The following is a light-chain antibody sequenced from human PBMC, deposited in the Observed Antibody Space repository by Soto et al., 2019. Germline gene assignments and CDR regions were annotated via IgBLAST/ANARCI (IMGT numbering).Light chain of an antibody. CDR2: GAS. J-gene: IGKJ5*01. CDR1: RTVSSY. CDR3: QQYGGSPIT. V-gene: IGKV3-20*01. Sequence: EIVLTQSPGTLSLSPGERATLSCRASRTVSSYLAWYQQRPGQSPRLLISGASMRASGVPVRFIGSGSGTDFTLTITRLEPEDFAVYYCQQYGGSPITFGLGTRLEIK.